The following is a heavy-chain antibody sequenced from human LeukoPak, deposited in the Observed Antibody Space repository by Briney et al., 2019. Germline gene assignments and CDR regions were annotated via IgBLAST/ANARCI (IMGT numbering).Heavy chain of an antibody. CDR2: IKQDGSEK. Sequence: GGSLRLSCAASGFTFSIYAMHWVRQAPGKGLEWVANIKQDGSEKYYVDSVKGRFTISRDNAKNSLYLQMNSLRAEDTAVYYCARGGRNFEYWGQGTLVTVSS. CDR1: GFTFSIYA. CDR3: ARGGRNFEY. V-gene: IGHV3-7*01. J-gene: IGHJ4*02.